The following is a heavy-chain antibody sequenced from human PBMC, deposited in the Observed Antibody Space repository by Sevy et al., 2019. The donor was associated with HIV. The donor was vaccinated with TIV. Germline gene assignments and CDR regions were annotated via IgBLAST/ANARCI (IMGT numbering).Heavy chain of an antibody. V-gene: IGHV3-66*01. D-gene: IGHD5-18*01. Sequence: GGSLRLSCAVSGFTVSANYMTWVRQAPGKGLEWVSVIYSDGTTHHADSVKGRFSISSDNSNNTLYLQMNSLRAEDTAVYYCARGKGGYGYGLNYWGQGTLVTVSS. CDR2: IYSDGTT. CDR3: ARGKGGYGYGLNY. J-gene: IGHJ4*02. CDR1: GFTVSANY.